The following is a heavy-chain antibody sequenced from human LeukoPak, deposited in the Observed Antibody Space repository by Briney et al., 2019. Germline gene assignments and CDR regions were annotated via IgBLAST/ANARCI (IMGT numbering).Heavy chain of an antibody. CDR3: ARVGLWFGEFGMDV. J-gene: IGHJ6*02. V-gene: IGHV4-30-4*01. CDR2: IYYSGST. Sequence: KTSETLSLTCTVSGVSISSGDYYWSWIRQPPGKGLEWIGYIYYSGSTYYNPSLKSRVTISVDTSKNQFSLKLSSVTAADTAVYYCARVGLWFGEFGMDVWGQGTTVTVSS. CDR1: GVSISSGDYY. D-gene: IGHD3-10*01.